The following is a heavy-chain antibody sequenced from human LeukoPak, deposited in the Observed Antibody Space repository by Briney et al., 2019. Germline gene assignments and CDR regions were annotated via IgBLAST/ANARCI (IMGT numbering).Heavy chain of an antibody. J-gene: IGHJ4*02. V-gene: IGHV3-23*01. D-gene: IGHD2-2*01. Sequence: PGGSLRLSCAASGFTFSSYAMSWVRQAPGKGLVWVSAISGSGGSTYYADSVKGRFTISRDNSRNTLYLQMNSLRAEDTAVYYCAKEGNRDQPPPLDYWGQGTLVTVSS. CDR1: GFTFSSYA. CDR3: AKEGNRDQPPPLDY. CDR2: ISGSGGST.